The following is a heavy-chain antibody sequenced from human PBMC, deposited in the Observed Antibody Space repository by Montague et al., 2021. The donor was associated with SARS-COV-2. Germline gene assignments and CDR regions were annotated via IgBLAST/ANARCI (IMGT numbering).Heavy chain of an antibody. CDR1: GGSISGYY. Sequence: SETLSLTCTVSGGSISGYYWTWIRQPPGKGLEWLGDVNHSGRINYNPSLKSRITISVDTSKNQFSLRLSSVTAADTAVYYCARGRVDTTKFLVVVAGAAHYFDSWGQGTLVSVSS. CDR2: VNHSGRI. D-gene: IGHD2-15*01. J-gene: IGHJ4*02. CDR3: ARGRVDTTKFLVVVAGAAHYFDS. V-gene: IGHV4-34*01.